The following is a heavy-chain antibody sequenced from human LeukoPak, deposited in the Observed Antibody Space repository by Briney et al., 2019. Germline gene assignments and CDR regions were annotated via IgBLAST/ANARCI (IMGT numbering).Heavy chain of an antibody. V-gene: IGHV4-30-2*01. CDR2: IYQSGST. D-gene: IGHD6-13*01. CDR1: GGSISSGGYY. J-gene: IGHJ4*02. CDR3: AKRVAAAGIFDY. Sequence: SETLSLTCTVSGGSISSGGYYWSWIRQPPGKGLEWIGYIYQSGSTYYTPSLESRVAISVDRSKSQFSLRLSSVTAADTAVYYCAKRVAAAGIFDYWGQGTLLTVSS.